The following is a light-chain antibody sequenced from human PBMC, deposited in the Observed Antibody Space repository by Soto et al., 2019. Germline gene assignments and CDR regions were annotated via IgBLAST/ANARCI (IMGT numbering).Light chain of an antibody. CDR2: WAS. CDR3: QQYYSTPWT. V-gene: IGKV4-1*01. CDR1: QSVLYSSNNKNC. J-gene: IGKJ1*01. Sequence: DIVMTQSPDSLAVSLGERATINCKSSQSVLYSSNNKNCLAWYQQKPGQPPKLLIYWASTRESGVPDRFSGSGSGTDFPLTISSLQAEDVAVYYCQQYYSTPWTFGQGTKVEIK.